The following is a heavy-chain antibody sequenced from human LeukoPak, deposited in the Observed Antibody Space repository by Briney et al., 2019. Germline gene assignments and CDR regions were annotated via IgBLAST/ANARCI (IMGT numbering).Heavy chain of an antibody. V-gene: IGHV1-2*02. CDR3: ARVYCSSTSCYAGFDY. J-gene: IGHJ4*02. CDR1: GYTFTGYY. CDR2: INPNSGGT. D-gene: IGHD2-2*01. Sequence: GESLKISCKGSGYTFTGYYMHWVRQAPGQGLEWMGWINPNSGGTNYAQKFQGRVTMTRDTSISTAYMELSRLRSDDTAVYYCARVYCSSTSCYAGFDYWGQGTLVTVSS.